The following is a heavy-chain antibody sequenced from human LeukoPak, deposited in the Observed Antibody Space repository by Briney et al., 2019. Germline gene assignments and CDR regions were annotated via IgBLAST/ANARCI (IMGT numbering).Heavy chain of an antibody. V-gene: IGHV1-18*01. Sequence: ASVKVSCKASGYTFTSYGISWVRQAPGQGLEWMGWISAYNGNTNYAQKLQGRVTMTTDTSTSTAYMELRRLRSDDTAVYYCARVGRVAVAGTDWFDPWGQGTLVTVSS. J-gene: IGHJ5*02. CDR2: ISAYNGNT. CDR1: GYTFTSYG. CDR3: ARVGRVAVAGTDWFDP. D-gene: IGHD6-19*01.